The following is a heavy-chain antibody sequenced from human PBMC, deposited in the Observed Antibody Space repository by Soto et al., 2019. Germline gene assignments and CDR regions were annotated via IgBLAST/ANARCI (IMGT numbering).Heavy chain of an antibody. Sequence: PGGSLRLSCAASGFTFSSYGMHWVRQAPGKGLEWVAVIWYDGSNKYYADSVKGRFTISRDNSKNTLNLQMNSLRAEDTAVYYCARDELRYCISTSCPVPFDYWGQGTLVTVSS. V-gene: IGHV3-33*01. D-gene: IGHD2-2*01. J-gene: IGHJ4*02. CDR2: IWYDGSNK. CDR1: GFTFSSYG. CDR3: ARDELRYCISTSCPVPFDY.